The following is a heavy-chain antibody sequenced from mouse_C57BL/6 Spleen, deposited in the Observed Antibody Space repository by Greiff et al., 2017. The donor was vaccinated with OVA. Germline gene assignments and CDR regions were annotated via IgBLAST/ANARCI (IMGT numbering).Heavy chain of an antibody. CDR1: GFTFTDYY. V-gene: IGHV7-3*01. CDR3: ASHYEFAY. Sequence: EVKLMESGGGLVQPGGSLSLSCAASGFTFTDYYMSWVRQPPGKALEWLGFIRNKANGYNTEYSASVQGRFTIARDNSQSILYLQMNALRAEDSATYCCASHYEFAYWGQGTLVTVSA. CDR2: IRNKANGYNT. J-gene: IGHJ3*01. D-gene: IGHD2-4*01.